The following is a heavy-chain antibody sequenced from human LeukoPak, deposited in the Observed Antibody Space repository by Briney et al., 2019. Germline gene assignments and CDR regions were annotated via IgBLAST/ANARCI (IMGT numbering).Heavy chain of an antibody. D-gene: IGHD3-3*01. V-gene: IGHV1-69*01. CDR1: GGTFSSYA. CDR3: ARDVAIFGVPYSDGMDV. J-gene: IGHJ6*02. CDR2: IIPIFGTA. Sequence: ASVKVSCKASGGTFSSYAISWVRQAPGQGLEWMGGIIPIFGTANYAQKFQGRVTITADESTSTAHMELSSLRSEDTAVYYCARDVAIFGVPYSDGMDVWGQGTTVTVSS.